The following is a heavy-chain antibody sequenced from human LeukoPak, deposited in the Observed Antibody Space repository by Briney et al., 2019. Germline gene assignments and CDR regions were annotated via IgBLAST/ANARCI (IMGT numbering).Heavy chain of an antibody. V-gene: IGHV4-4*02. D-gene: IGHD1-1*01. CDR2: ISHSGSI. CDR3: ARVTATIPFDY. CDR1: GGSISSNNW. J-gene: IGHJ4*02. Sequence: SGTLSLTCAVSGGSISSNNWWSWVRQSPGRGLEWIGEISHSGSINYNPSLVSRVTISVDTSKNQFSLSLSSVTAADTAVYFCARVTATIPFDYWGQGTLVTVSS.